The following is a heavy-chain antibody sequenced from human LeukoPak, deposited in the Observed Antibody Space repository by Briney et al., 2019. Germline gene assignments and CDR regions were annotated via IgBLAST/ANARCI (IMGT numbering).Heavy chain of an antibody. Sequence: PSETLSLTCTVSGGSISSYYWSWIRQPPGKGLEWIGYIYYSGSTNYNPSLKSRVTISVDTLTNQFSLKLPSVPDADTAVYYCARDGVRGADDAFDIWGQGTMVTVSS. V-gene: IGHV4-59*01. CDR2: IYYSGST. J-gene: IGHJ3*02. CDR1: GGSISSYY. CDR3: ARDGVRGADDAFDI. D-gene: IGHD3-10*01.